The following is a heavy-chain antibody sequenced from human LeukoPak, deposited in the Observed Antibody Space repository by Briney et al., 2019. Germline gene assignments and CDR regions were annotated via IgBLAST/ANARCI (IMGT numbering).Heavy chain of an antibody. V-gene: IGHV1-69*05. J-gene: IGHJ5*02. CDR3: ARVAYYYDSSGYYYGWFDP. Sequence: SVKVSCKASGGTFSSYAISWVRQAPGQGLEWMGGITPIFGTANYAQKFQGRVTITTDESTSTAYMELSSLRSEDTAVYYCARVAYYYDSSGYYYGWFDPWGQGTLVTVSS. CDR2: ITPIFGTA. CDR1: GGTFSSYA. D-gene: IGHD3-22*01.